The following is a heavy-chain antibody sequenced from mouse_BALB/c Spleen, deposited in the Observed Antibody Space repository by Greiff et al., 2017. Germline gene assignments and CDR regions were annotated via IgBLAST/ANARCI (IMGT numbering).Heavy chain of an antibody. CDR2: ISSGGSYT. CDR1: GFTFSSYA. V-gene: IGHV5-9-4*01. D-gene: IGHD2-4*01. CDR3: ARDYDYYFDD. Sequence: EVHLVESGGGLVKPGGSLKLSCAASGFTFSSYAMSWVRQSPEKRLEWVAEISSGGSYTYYPDTVTGRFTISRDNAKNTLYLEMSSLRSEDTAMYYCARDYDYYFDDWGQGTTLTVSS. J-gene: IGHJ2*01.